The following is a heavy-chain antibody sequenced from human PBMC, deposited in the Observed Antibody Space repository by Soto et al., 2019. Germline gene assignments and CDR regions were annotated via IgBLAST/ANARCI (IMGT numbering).Heavy chain of an antibody. Sequence: EVQLLESGGGLVQPGGSLRLSCAASGFTFSSYAMSWVRQAPGKGLEWVSSVSGSSGSKSYADSVKGRFTLSRDNSKSTVYLQMNSLRAEDTAVYFCAKDWCSGTTCYCLENWGQGTLVTVSS. CDR2: VSGSSGSK. CDR1: GFTFSSYA. V-gene: IGHV3-23*01. J-gene: IGHJ4*02. CDR3: AKDWCSGTTCYCLEN. D-gene: IGHD1-7*01.